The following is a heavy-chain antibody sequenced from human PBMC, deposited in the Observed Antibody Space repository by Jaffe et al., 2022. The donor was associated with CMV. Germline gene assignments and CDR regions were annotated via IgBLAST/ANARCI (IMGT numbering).Heavy chain of an antibody. V-gene: IGHV3-7*01. Sequence: EVQLVESGGGLVQPGGSLRLSCAASGFTFSSYWMSWVRQAPGKGLEWVANIKQDGSEKYYVDSVKGRFTISRDNGKNSLYLQMNSLRAEDTAVYYCARGQQWLVFGWFDPWGQGTLVTVSS. CDR3: ARGQQWLVFGWFDP. CDR1: GFTFSSYW. CDR2: IKQDGSEK. J-gene: IGHJ5*02. D-gene: IGHD6-19*01.